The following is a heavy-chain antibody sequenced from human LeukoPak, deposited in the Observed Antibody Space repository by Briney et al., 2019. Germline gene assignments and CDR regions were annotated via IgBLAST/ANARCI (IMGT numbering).Heavy chain of an antibody. Sequence: GGSLRLSCAASGFTFSTYGMYGVRQAPGKGLEWAALIWNDGSKKYYADSVKGRFTISRDNSKNTLYLQMNSLRAEDTAVYYCAKGAFWTGYSEYFDPWGQGILVTVS. D-gene: IGHD3/OR15-3a*01. CDR3: AKGAFWTGYSEYFDP. J-gene: IGHJ4*02. CDR1: GFTFSTYG. CDR2: IWNDGSKK. V-gene: IGHV3-33*06.